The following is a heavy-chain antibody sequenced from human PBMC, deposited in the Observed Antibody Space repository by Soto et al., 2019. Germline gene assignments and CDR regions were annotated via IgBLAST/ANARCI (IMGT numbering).Heavy chain of an antibody. CDR3: ARGRYGDY. Sequence: QVHLVQSGAEVKKPGASGKVSCKGSGYAFTTYGITWVRQSPGQGLEWMAWISAHNGNTDYAQKLQGRVTVTRDTSTSTAYMELRSLRSDDTAMYYCARGRYGDYWGQGALVTVSS. CDR2: ISAHNGNT. J-gene: IGHJ4*02. D-gene: IGHD1-1*01. V-gene: IGHV1-18*01. CDR1: GYAFTTYG.